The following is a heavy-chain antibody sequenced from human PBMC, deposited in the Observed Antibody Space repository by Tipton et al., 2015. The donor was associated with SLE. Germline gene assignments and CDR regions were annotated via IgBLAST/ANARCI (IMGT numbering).Heavy chain of an antibody. CDR1: GGSISTYS. CDR3: ARPLRSPGWYFDL. CDR2: IYTTLSA. Sequence: TLSLTCTVSGGSISTYSWSWIRQPAGKGLEWIGRIYTTLSANYNPSLKSRVTMSLDTSKNQFSLKLSSVTAADTAVSYCARPLRSPGWYFDLWGRGTLVTVSS. D-gene: IGHD5-12*01. V-gene: IGHV4-4*07. J-gene: IGHJ2*01.